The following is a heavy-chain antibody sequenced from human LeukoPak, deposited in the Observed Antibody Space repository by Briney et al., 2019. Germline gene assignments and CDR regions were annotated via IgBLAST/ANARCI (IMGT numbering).Heavy chain of an antibody. D-gene: IGHD3-22*01. CDR3: ASLFFVYYKTANEIN. CDR1: GGSISRYY. Sequence: SETLSLTCTVSGGSISRYYWSGIRQPPGKGLEWIGYIYYRGSNNYNPSLKSGVTISVDTSKNQFSLKLSSVTAADTAVYYCASLFFVYYKTANEINWGQGTLVTVSS. V-gene: IGHV4-59*01. J-gene: IGHJ4*02. CDR2: IYYRGSN.